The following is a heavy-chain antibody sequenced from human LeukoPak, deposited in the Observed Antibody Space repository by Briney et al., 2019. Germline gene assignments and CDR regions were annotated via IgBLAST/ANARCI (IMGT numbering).Heavy chain of an antibody. D-gene: IGHD3-9*01. J-gene: IGHJ4*02. CDR2: IIPIFGTA. V-gene: IGHV1-69*13. Sequence: SVKVSCKASGGTFSSYAISWVRQAPGQGLEWMGGIIPIFGTANYAQKFQGRVTITADESTSTAYMELSSLRSEDTAVYYCAIEKYDILTGYYIGGFDYWGQGTLVTVSS. CDR1: GGTFSSYA. CDR3: AIEKYDILTGYYIGGFDY.